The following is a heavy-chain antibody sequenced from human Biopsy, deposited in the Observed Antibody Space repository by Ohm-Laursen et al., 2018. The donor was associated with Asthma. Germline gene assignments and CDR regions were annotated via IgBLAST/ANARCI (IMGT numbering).Heavy chain of an antibody. CDR3: ARKAGSCISRSCYSLDF. CDR2: INSVFGTT. J-gene: IGHJ4*02. V-gene: IGHV1-69*13. Sequence: SVKVSCKSLGGTFNTYVIGWVRQAPGQGLEWMGGINSVFGTTNYPQKFQDRVTITADDSTSTVYMELSSLRSEDTAVYYCARKAGSCISRSCYSLDFWGQGTLVTVSS. CDR1: GGTFNTYV. D-gene: IGHD2-15*01.